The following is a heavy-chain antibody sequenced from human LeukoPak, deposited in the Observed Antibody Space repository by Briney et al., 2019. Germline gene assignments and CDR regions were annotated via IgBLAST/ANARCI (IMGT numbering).Heavy chain of an antibody. CDR2: ISGSGGST. CDR3: AKAARPGDWFDP. D-gene: IGHD6-6*01. Sequence: GGSLRLSCAASGFTFSSYAMKWVRQAPGKGLEWVSTISGSGGSTYYADSVKGRFTISRDNSKNTLYLQMNSLRAEDTAVYYCAKAARPGDWFDPWGQGTLVTVSS. J-gene: IGHJ5*02. V-gene: IGHV3-23*01. CDR1: GFTFSSYA.